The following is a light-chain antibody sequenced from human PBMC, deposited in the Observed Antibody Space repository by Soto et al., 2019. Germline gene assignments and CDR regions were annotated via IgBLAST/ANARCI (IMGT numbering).Light chain of an antibody. J-gene: IGLJ2*01. CDR1: KLGDKY. CDR3: QTWDSSVV. CDR2: QDT. V-gene: IGLV3-1*01. Sequence: SYELTQPPSVSVSPGQTPSITCSGDKLGDKYAYWYQQKPGQSPVMVIFQDTKRPSGIPERFSGSNSGNTATLTISGTQAMDEADYYCQTWDSSVVFGGGTKVTVL.